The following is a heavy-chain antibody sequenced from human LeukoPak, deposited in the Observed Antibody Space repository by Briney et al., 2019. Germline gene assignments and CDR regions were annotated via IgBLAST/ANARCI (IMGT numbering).Heavy chain of an antibody. Sequence: PGRSLRLSCAASGFTFNRCTMHWVRQAPGKGLEWVALISKDGSTLNYAASVKGRFTISRDNSKNTLYLQMNSLRAEDTAVYYCARERIAAAGTGDAFDIWGQGTMVTVSS. CDR3: ARERIAAAGTGDAFDI. CDR1: GFTFNRCT. CDR2: ISKDGSTL. D-gene: IGHD6-13*01. V-gene: IGHV3-30-3*01. J-gene: IGHJ3*02.